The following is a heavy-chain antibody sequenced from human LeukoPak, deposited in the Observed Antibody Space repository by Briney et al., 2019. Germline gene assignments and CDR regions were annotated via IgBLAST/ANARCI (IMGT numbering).Heavy chain of an antibody. D-gene: IGHD2-2*01. V-gene: IGHV3-23*01. J-gene: IGHJ4*02. Sequence: PGGSLRLSCAASGFTFSSYAMSWVRQAPGKGLEWVSTISGSGGSTYYADSVKGRFTISRDNSKNTLYLQMNSLRAEDTAVYYCARGPYQLLTRYYFDYWGQGTLVTVSS. CDR2: ISGSGGST. CDR3: ARGPYQLLTRYYFDY. CDR1: GFTFSSYA.